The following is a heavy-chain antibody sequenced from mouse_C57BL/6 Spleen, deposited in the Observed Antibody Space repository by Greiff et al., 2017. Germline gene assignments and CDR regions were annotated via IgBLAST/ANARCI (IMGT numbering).Heavy chain of an antibody. Sequence: VQLQQSGAELVRPGTSVKVSCKASGYAFTNYLIEWVKQRPGQGLEWIGVINPGSGGTNYNEKFKGKATLTADKSSSTAYMQLSSLTSEDSAVYFCARSKLWSWYFDVWGTGTTVTVSS. CDR1: GYAFTNYL. CDR3: ARSKLWSWYFDV. V-gene: IGHV1-54*01. J-gene: IGHJ1*03. D-gene: IGHD1-1*02. CDR2: INPGSGGT.